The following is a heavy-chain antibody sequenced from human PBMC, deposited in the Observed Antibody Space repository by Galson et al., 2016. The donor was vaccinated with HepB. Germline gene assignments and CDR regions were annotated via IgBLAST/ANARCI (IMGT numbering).Heavy chain of an antibody. CDR1: GFTFSSYA. CDR2: ISGSGGST. Sequence: SLRLSCAASGFTFSSYAMSWVRQAPGKGLEWVSAISGSGGSTYYVDPVKGRFTNSRDNSKNTLCLQMNSLGAEDTAVYYCAKVAWGVCSGGSCYCDYWAREPWSPSPQ. V-gene: IGHV3-23*01. D-gene: IGHD2-15*01. CDR3: AKVAWGVCSGGSCYCDY. J-gene: IGHJ4*02.